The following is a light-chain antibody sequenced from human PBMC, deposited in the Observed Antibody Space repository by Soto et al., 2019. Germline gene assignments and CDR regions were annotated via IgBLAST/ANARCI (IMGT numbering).Light chain of an antibody. V-gene: IGLV1-51*01. CDR1: SANIGNNY. Sequence: QSVLTQPPSVSAAPGQKVTISCSGSSANIGNNYVSWYQHLPGTAPKLVIYDSDSRPSEIPDRFSGSKSGTSATLDITGLQTGDEADYYCGAWDDSLSVVLFGGGTKLTVL. CDR3: GAWDDSLSVVL. J-gene: IGLJ2*01. CDR2: DSD.